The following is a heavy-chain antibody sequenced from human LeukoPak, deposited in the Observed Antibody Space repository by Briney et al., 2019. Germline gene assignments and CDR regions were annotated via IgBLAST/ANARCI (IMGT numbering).Heavy chain of an antibody. CDR1: GSIFTSYW. CDR3: ARHMGYGSGSYYPFDP. Sequence: GASLLISCEGSGSIFTSYWISGVRPMPGKGVEWMGRIDASDSYTNYSPSFQGHVTISADKSISTAYLQWSSLKASDTAMYYCARHMGYGSGSYYPFDPWGQGTLVTVSS. CDR2: IDASDSYT. D-gene: IGHD3-10*01. J-gene: IGHJ5*02. V-gene: IGHV5-10-1*01.